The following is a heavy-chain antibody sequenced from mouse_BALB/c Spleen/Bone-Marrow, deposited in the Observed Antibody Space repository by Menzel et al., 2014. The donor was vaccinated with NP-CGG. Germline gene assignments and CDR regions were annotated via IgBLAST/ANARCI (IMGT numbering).Heavy chain of an antibody. CDR3: PWMVGAWFAY. Sequence: EVKLVESGGGLVQPGGSMKLSCVASGFTFSNYWMNWVRQSPEKGLEWVAEIRLKSNNYAAHYAESVKGNFTISRDDSKSSVFLQMNNLRTEDTGIYYCPWMVGAWFAYWGQGTLVTVSA. V-gene: IGHV6-6*02. J-gene: IGHJ3*01. CDR1: GFTFSNYW. CDR2: IRLKSNNYAA. D-gene: IGHD1-1*02.